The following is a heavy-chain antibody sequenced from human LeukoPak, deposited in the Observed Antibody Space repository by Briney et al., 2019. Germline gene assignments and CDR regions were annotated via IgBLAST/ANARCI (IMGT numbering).Heavy chain of an antibody. CDR3: AKVIDYGLDY. CDR2: ISGSGGST. Sequence: GGSLRLSCAASGFTFSSYTMNWVRQVPGKGLEWVSTISGSGGSTYYADSVKGRFTISRDNSKNTLYLQMNSLTAEDTAVYYCAKVIDYGLDYWGQGTLVTVSS. CDR1: GFTFSSYT. D-gene: IGHD4-17*01. J-gene: IGHJ4*02. V-gene: IGHV3-23*01.